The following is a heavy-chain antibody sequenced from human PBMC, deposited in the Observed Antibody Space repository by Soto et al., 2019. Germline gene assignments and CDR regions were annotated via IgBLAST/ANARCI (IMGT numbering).Heavy chain of an antibody. V-gene: IGHV4-38-2*01. CDR3: ARDTYYYDSSGYSYSDY. D-gene: IGHD3-22*01. CDR2: IYHSGST. J-gene: IGHJ4*02. Sequence: KTSETLSLTCAVSGYSISSGYYWGWIRQPPGKGLEWIGSIYHSGSTYYNPSLKSRVTISVDTSKNQFSLKLSSVTAADTAVYYCARDTYYYDSSGYSYSDYWGQGTLVTVSS. CDR1: GYSISSGYY.